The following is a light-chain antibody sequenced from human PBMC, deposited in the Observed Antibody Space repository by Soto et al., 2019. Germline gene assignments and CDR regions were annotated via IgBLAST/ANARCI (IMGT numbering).Light chain of an antibody. J-gene: IGKJ3*01. CDR1: QGLNTW. CDR2: AAS. V-gene: IGKV1D-12*01. CDR3: QQANTFPPT. Sequence: IQMTQSPASVSASVGDRVTITCRASQGLNTWLAWYQQKPGQAPKLLIHAASSLQSGVPSRFRGSGYGTDFTLTISSLQPEDFATYYCQQANTFPPTFGPGTKVDI.